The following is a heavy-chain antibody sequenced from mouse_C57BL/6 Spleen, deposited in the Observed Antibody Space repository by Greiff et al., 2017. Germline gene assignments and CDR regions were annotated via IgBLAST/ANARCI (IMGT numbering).Heavy chain of an antibody. J-gene: IGHJ2*01. D-gene: IGHD1-1*01. V-gene: IGHV1-76*01. CDR1: GYTFTDYY. CDR3: ARSGYYGSSPFDY. Sequence: QVQLQQSGAELVRPGASVKLSCKASGYTFTDYYINRVKQRPGQGLEWIARIYPGSGNTYYNEKFKGKATLTAEKSSSTAYMQLSSLTSEDSAVYFCARSGYYGSSPFDYRGQGTTLSVSS. CDR2: IYPGSGNT.